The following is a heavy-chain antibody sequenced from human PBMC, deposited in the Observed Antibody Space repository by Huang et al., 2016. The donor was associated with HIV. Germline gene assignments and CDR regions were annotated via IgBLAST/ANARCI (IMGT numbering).Heavy chain of an antibody. V-gene: IGHV3-30*18. J-gene: IGHJ6*02. CDR1: GFSFSNYG. Sequence: QVQLVESGGGVVQPGRSLRLSCAASGFSFSNYGIHWVRQAPGKGLGWVTVISYDGNKKYYAVSVKGRFNISRDNSNNPLFLQMNSLRAEDTAVYYCGKDWTGSSGWFTLHYYYYGMDVWGQGTTVTVSS. D-gene: IGHD6-19*01. CDR2: ISYDGNKK. CDR3: GKDWTGSSGWFTLHYYYYGMDV.